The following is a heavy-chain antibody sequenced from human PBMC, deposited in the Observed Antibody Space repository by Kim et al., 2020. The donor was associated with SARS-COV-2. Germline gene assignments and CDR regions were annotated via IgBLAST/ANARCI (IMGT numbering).Heavy chain of an antibody. Sequence: GGSLRLSCAASGFTFSSYSMNWVRQAPGKGLEWVSPISSSSSYIYYADSVKGRFTISRDNAKNSLYLQMNSLRAEDTAVYYCAGDLGSDNWGGDYYYGMDVWGQGTTVTVSS. D-gene: IGHD7-27*01. CDR3: AGDLGSDNWGGDYYYGMDV. CDR1: GFTFSSYS. J-gene: IGHJ6*02. CDR2: ISSSSSYI. V-gene: IGHV3-21*01.